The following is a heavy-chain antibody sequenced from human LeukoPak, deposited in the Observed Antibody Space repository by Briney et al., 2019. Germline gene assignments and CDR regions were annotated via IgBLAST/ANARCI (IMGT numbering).Heavy chain of an antibody. V-gene: IGHV1-2*02. CDR2: INPNSGGT. D-gene: IGHD3-22*01. J-gene: IGHJ4*02. CDR3: ARGNYYDSSGYYRY. CDR1: GYTLTELS. Sequence: GASVKVSCKVSGYTLTELSMHWVRQAPEKGLEWMGWINPNSGGTNYAQKFQGRVTMTRDTSISTAYMELSRLRSDDTAVYYCARGNYYDSSGYYRYWGQGTLVTVSS.